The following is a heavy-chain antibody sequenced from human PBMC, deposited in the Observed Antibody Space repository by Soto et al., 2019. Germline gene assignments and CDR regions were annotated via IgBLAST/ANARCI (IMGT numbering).Heavy chain of an antibody. CDR2: ISAYNGNT. Sequence: QVQLVQSGAEVKKPGASVKVSCKASGYTFTSYGISWVRQAPGQGLEWMGWISAYNGNTNYAQKIQGRVTMTPDPSTSTAYMGLRSLRSGDTAVYYCARGRYDFWSGYYTPYGYGMDVWGQGTTVTVSS. CDR1: GYTFTSYG. D-gene: IGHD3-3*01. J-gene: IGHJ6*02. V-gene: IGHV1-18*01. CDR3: ARGRYDFWSGYYTPYGYGMDV.